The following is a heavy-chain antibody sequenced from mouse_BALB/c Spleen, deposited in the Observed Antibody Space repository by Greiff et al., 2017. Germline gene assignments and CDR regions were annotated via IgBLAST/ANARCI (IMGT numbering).Heavy chain of an antibody. V-gene: IGHV5-6-5*01. J-gene: IGHJ3*01. CDR3: SRGRYDYDLAWFSY. CDR2: ISSGGST. Sequence: EVKLMESGGGLVKPGGSLKLSCAASGFTFSSYAMSWVRQTPEKRLEWVASISSGGSTYYPDSVKGRFTLSRDNARNILYLQMSSLRSEDTAMYYFSRGRYDYDLAWFSYWGQGTLVTVSA. D-gene: IGHD2-4*01. CDR1: GFTFSSYA.